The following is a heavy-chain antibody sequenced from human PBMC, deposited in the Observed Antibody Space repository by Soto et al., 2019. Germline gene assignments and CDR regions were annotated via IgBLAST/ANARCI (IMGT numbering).Heavy chain of an antibody. CDR2: IYYSGST. CDR1: GGSISSGGYY. D-gene: IGHD3-3*01. CDR3: AREQGDAVFGVLIGLTVDY. J-gene: IGHJ4*02. Sequence: TSETLSLTCAVSGGSISSGGYYWSWIRQRPGKGLEWIGYIYYSGSTYYNPSLKSRVTISADTSKNQFSLNLSSVTAADTAMYYCAREQGDAVFGVLIGLTVDYWGQGSQVTVS. V-gene: IGHV4-31*11.